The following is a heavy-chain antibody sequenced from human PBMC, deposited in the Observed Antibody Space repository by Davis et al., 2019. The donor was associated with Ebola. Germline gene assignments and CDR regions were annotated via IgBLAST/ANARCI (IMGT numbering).Heavy chain of an antibody. CDR1: GGTFSSYA. J-gene: IGHJ6*03. CDR2: IIPIFGTA. D-gene: IGHD3-22*01. V-gene: IGHV1-69*13. CDR3: ARDYYDSSGYLYYYYYYMDV. Sequence: SVKVSCKASGGTFSSYAISWVRQAPGQGLEWMGGIIPIFGTANYAQKFQGRVTITADESTSTAYMELSSLRSEDTAVYYCARDYYDSSGYLYYYYYYMDVWGKGTTVTVSS.